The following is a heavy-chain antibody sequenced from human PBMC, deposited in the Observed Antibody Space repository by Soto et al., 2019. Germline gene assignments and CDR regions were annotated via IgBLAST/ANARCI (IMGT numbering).Heavy chain of an antibody. CDR1: GGSISSGGYY. Sequence: PSETLSLTCTVSGGSISSGGYYWSWIRQHPGKGLEWIGYIYYSGSTYYNPSLKSRVTISVDTSKNQFSLKLSSVTAADTAVYYCARVKQCSSTSCMDVWGQGTTVTVSS. V-gene: IGHV4-31*03. CDR3: ARVKQCSSTSCMDV. J-gene: IGHJ6*02. D-gene: IGHD2-2*01. CDR2: IYYSGST.